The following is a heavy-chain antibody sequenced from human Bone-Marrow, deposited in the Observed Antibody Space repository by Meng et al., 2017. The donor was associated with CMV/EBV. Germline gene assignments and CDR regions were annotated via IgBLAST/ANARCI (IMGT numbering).Heavy chain of an antibody. V-gene: IGHV1-2*02. Sequence: ASVKVSCKASGYPFTGYYMHWVRQAPGQGLEWMGWINPNSGGTNYAQKFQGRVTMTRDTSISTAYMGLSRLRSDDTAVYYCARMYYDFWSGYYETIYYFDYWGQGTLVTVSS. CDR2: INPNSGGT. CDR3: ARMYYDFWSGYYETIYYFDY. J-gene: IGHJ4*02. D-gene: IGHD3-3*01. CDR1: GYPFTGYY.